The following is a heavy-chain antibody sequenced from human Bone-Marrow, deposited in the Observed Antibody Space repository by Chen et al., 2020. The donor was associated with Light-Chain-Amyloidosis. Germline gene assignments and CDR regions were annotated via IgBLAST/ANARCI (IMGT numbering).Heavy chain of an antibody. CDR2: IYPDHSDA. Sequence: EVQLEQSGPEVKKPGESLKISCKGSGYTFPNYWIGWVRQMPGKGLEWMGVIYPDHSDARYSPSFEGPVTISADKSITTAYLQWRSLKASDTAMYYCARRRDGYNFDYWGQGTLVTVSS. CDR3: ARRRDGYNFDY. D-gene: IGHD5-12*01. V-gene: IGHV5-51*01. J-gene: IGHJ4*02. CDR1: GYTFPNYW.